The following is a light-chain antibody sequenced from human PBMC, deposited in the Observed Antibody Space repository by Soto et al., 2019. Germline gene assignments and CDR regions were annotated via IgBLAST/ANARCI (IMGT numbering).Light chain of an antibody. CDR3: SAYEGSNNFV. CDR1: NSDVGSYNL. CDR2: EVT. Sequence: QSVLTQPASVSGSPRQSITISCTGTNSDVGSYNLVSWFQQHPGKAPKLVIYEVTKRPSGVSDRFSGSKSGNTASLTISGLQAEDEADYYCSAYEGSNNFVFGSGTKVTVL. V-gene: IGLV2-23*02. J-gene: IGLJ1*01.